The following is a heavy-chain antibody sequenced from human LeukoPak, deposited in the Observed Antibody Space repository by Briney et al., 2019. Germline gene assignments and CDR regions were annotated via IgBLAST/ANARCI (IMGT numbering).Heavy chain of an antibody. CDR2: INHSGST. CDR1: GGSFSGYY. D-gene: IGHD3-10*01. J-gene: IGHJ4*02. V-gene: IGHV4-34*01. CDR3: ARGYGSGSRGYYFDY. Sequence: SETLSLTCAVYGGSFSGYYWSWVRQPPGKGLEWIGEINHSGSTNYNPSLKSRVTISVDTSKNQFSLKLSSVTAADTAVYYCARGYGSGSRGYYFDYWGQGTLVTVSS.